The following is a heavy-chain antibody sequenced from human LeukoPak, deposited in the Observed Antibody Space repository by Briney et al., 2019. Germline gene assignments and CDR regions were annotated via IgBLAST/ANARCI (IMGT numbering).Heavy chain of an antibody. CDR3: ARGYSYGYFDY. D-gene: IGHD5-18*01. CDR2: IYYSGST. CDR1: GGSIRSYY. V-gene: IGHV4-59*08. Sequence: SETLSLTCTVSGGSIRSYYWSWLRQPPGKGLEWIGYIYYSGSTSYNPSLKSRVTISLDTSKNQFSLELSSVTAADTAVYYCARGYSYGYFDYWGQGTLVTVSS. J-gene: IGHJ4*02.